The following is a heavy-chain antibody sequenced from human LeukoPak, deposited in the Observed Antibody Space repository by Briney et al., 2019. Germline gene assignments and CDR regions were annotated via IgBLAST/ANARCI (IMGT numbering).Heavy chain of an antibody. D-gene: IGHD5-18*01. J-gene: IGHJ3*02. V-gene: IGHV3-30*18. Sequence: GGSLRLSCAASGFTFSSYGIHWVRQAPGKGLEWVAVISYDGSNKYYADSVKGRFTISRDNSKNTLYLQMNSLRAEDTAVYYCAKDQGYSYGNFDAFDIWGQGTMVTVSS. CDR2: ISYDGSNK. CDR1: GFTFSSYG. CDR3: AKDQGYSYGNFDAFDI.